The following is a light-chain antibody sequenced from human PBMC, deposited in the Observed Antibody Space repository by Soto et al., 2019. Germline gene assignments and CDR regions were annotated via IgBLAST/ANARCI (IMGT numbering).Light chain of an antibody. V-gene: IGKV1-5*03. J-gene: IGKJ1*01. CDR3: QQYNSSPWT. Sequence: DIQMTQSPSTLSASVGDRVTITCRPSQSISSWLAWYQQKPGKAPKLLIYKASSLGSGVPSRFSGSGSGTEFTLTISSLQPDDFATYYCQQYNSSPWTFGQGTKVEIK. CDR2: KAS. CDR1: QSISSW.